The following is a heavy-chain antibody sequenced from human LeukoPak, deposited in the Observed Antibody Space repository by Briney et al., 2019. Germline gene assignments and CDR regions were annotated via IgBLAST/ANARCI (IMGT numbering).Heavy chain of an antibody. J-gene: IGHJ4*02. CDR1: GASISSSNW. CDR2: IYRYGSTT. V-gene: IGHV4-4*02. D-gene: IGHD3-22*01. CDR3: ARDLRNYYDSSVGRYFDY. Sequence: PSETLSLTCAVSGASISSSNWWTWVRQPPGKGLEWIGEIYRYGSTTNYNPSLKSRVTMSVDTSKNQFSLKLSSVTAADTAVYYCARDLRNYYDSSVGRYFDYWGQGTLVTVSS.